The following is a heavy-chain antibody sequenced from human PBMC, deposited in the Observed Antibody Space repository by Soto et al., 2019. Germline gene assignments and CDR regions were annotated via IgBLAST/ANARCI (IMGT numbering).Heavy chain of an antibody. Sequence: PSETLSLTCSVPGGSIRTYYWSWIRQPPGKGLEWIGYIYYSGSTNYNPSLKSRVTISVDTSKNQFSLKLNSVTAADTAVYYCARHRSIDYGVFFDYWGQGTLVTVSS. CDR1: GGSIRTYY. CDR3: ARHRSIDYGVFFDY. J-gene: IGHJ4*02. V-gene: IGHV4-59*08. CDR2: IYYSGST. D-gene: IGHD4-17*01.